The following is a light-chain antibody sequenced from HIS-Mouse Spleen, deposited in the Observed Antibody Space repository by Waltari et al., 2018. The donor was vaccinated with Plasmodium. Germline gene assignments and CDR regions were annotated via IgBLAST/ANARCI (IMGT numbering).Light chain of an antibody. J-gene: IGKJ3*01. V-gene: IGKV3-15*01. CDR2: GAS. CDR1: QSGSSN. CDR3: QQYNNWSFT. Sequence: EIVMTQSPATLSVSPGERATLSCRASQSGSSNLAWYQQKPGQAPRLLIYGASTRATGIPARFSGSGSGTEFTLTISSLQFEDFAVYYCQQYNNWSFTFGPGTKVDIK.